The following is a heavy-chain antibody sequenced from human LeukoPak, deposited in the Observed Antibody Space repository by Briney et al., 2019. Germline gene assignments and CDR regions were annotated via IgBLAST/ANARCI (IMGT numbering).Heavy chain of an antibody. CDR1: GFTFSNAW. V-gene: IGHV3-15*01. D-gene: IGHD6-19*01. Sequence: PGGSLRLSCAASGFTFSNAWMSWVRQAPGKGLEWVGRIKSKTDGGTTDYAAPVKGRFTISRDDSKNTLYLQMNSLQTEDTAVYYCTTDVQWLVLGDFDYWGQGTLVTVSS. CDR3: TTDVQWLVLGDFDY. CDR2: IKSKTDGGTT. J-gene: IGHJ4*02.